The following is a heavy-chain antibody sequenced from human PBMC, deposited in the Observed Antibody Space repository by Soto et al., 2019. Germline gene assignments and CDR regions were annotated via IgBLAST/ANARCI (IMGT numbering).Heavy chain of an antibody. CDR1: GYSFTSYW. V-gene: IGHV5-10-1*01. D-gene: IGHD2-8*01. Sequence: PVEPLKISCKGSGYSFTSYWISWVRQMPGKGLEWMGRIDPSDSYTNYSPSFQCHVTMTSDPPISPASMELTRLTSDDTAIYYCARGDSTDCSNGVCFFFYNPVMAVGGKGTTVPVSS. CDR3: ARGDSTDCSNGVCFFFYNPVMAV. CDR2: IDPSDSYT. J-gene: IGHJ6*04.